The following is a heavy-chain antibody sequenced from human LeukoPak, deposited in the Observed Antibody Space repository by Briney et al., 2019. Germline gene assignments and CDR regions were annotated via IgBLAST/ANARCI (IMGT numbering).Heavy chain of an antibody. CDR2: VYYSGST. CDR3: ATNTGTVFDY. Sequence: PSETLSLTCTVSGDFITASYWSWIRQPPGKGLEWIGYVYYSGSTECNPSLRSRVTISLEMSKHQFSLNVTSVTAADTAVYYCATNTGTVFDYWGQGALVTVSS. V-gene: IGHV4-59*01. CDR1: GDFITASY. J-gene: IGHJ4*02. D-gene: IGHD7-27*01.